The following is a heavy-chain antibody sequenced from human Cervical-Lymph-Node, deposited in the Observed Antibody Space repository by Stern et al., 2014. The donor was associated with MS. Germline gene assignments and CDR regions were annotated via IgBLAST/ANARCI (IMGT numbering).Heavy chain of an antibody. D-gene: IGHD1-26*01. V-gene: IGHV6-1*01. Sequence: QVQLVQSGPGLVKPSQTLSLTCAISGDSVSSNSAAWNWIRQSPSRGLEWLGRTYYRSKWYNDYAVSVKSRITINPDTSKNQFSLQLNSVTPEDTAVYYCARLPVIVGATIGAFDIWGQGTMVTVSS. CDR2: TYYRSKWYN. CDR1: GDSVSSNSAA. J-gene: IGHJ3*02. CDR3: ARLPVIVGATIGAFDI.